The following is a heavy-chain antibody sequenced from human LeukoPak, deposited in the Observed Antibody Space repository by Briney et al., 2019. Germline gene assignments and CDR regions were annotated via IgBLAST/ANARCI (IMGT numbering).Heavy chain of an antibody. CDR1: GSGFNTYG. V-gene: IGHV1-69*05. CDR2: IVPMLPRR. Sequence: ASVKVACKASGSGFNTYGITWLRQAPGQGLEWVGGIVPMLPRRDYAPRFQGRVSFTMDESTTTAYMELSGLTTDDTAFYFCARQYGTNLFDPWGQGTLVTVSS. D-gene: IGHD1-26*01. CDR3: ARQYGTNLFDP. J-gene: IGHJ5*02.